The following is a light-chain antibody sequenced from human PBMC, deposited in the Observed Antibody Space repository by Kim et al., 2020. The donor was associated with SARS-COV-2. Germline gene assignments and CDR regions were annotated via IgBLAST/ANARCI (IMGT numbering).Light chain of an antibody. CDR1: QSVSSNY. J-gene: IGKJ1*01. CDR3: QQSAGSTWM. CDR2: ATS. V-gene: IGKV3-20*01. Sequence: SPGERATLSCRASQSVSSNYLAWYQQKSGQAPRLLIYATSSRATGIPDRFSGSVSGTDFTLTISRLEPEDFAAYYCQQSAGSTWMFGQGTKVDIK.